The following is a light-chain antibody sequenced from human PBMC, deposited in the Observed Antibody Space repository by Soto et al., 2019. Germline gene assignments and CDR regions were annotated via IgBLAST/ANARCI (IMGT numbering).Light chain of an antibody. Sequence: DIVMTQSPDSLAVSLGERATINCKSSQSVFDSSSTESYLAWFQQKPGQPPKLLIYWASTRESGVPDRFSGSGYGTDFTLTISSLQAEDVAVYYCHQHHSTPWTFGRGTKVEIK. J-gene: IGKJ1*01. CDR1: QSVFDSSSTESY. CDR2: WAS. CDR3: HQHHSTPWT. V-gene: IGKV4-1*01.